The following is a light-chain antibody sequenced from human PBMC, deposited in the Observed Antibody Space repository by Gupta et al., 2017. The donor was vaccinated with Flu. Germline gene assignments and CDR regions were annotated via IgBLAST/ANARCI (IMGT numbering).Light chain of an antibody. CDR2: GAS. CDR3: QQYNNWPLS. J-gene: IGKJ3*01. CDR1: QSVSSN. V-gene: IGKV3-15*01. Sequence: GERATLSCRASQSVSSNLAWYQQKPGQAPRLLIYGASTRATGIPARFSGSGSGTEFTLTISSLQSEDFAVYYCQQYNNWPLSFGPGTKVEIK.